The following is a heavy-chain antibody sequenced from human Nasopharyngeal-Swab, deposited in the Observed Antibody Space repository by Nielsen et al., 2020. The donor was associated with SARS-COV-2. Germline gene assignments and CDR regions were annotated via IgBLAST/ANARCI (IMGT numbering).Heavy chain of an antibody. CDR3: AKDGVFRGDALDL. J-gene: IGHJ3*01. CDR1: GFTFNIYA. CDR2: VSSSGGST. V-gene: IGHV3-23*01. D-gene: IGHD3-10*01. Sequence: GESLKISCAASGFTFNIYAMAWVRRAPGRGLQWVTGVSSSGGSTYYTDSVKGRFTISRDNSKNTLYLEMHSLRVEDTAVYYCAKDGVFRGDALDLWGQGTMVTVSS.